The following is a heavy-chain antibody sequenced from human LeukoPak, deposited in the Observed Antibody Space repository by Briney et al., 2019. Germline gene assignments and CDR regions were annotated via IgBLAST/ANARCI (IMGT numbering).Heavy chain of an antibody. J-gene: IGHJ4*02. CDR3: TRRRVFTIY. CDR1: GFTFSSYE. D-gene: IGHD3-3*01. CDR2: NSSSRGTI. V-gene: IGHV3-48*03. Sequence: GSLRLSCAAYGFTFSSYEMNWVRQAPGKGLEWVSYNSSSRGTIYYADPVKGRFTISRDYAKKSLYLQMNSLRAEATAVYYFTRRRVFTIYWGQGTLVTVSS.